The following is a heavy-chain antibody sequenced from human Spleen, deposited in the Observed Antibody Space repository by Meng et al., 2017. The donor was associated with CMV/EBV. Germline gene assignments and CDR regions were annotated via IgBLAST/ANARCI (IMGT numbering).Heavy chain of an antibody. CDR1: GGSTISGSYY. CDR3: ARDPPGGLHDSYFYYYEMDV. J-gene: IGHJ6*02. CDR2: IYYRGST. V-gene: IGHV4-39*07. D-gene: IGHD6-25*01. Sequence: SETLSLTCTVSGGSTISGSYYWGWIRQPPGKGLEWIGTIYYRGSTYYSPSLKSRVTISIDTSKNQFSLKLRSVTAADTAIYYCARDPPGGLHDSYFYYYEMDVWGQGTTVTVSS.